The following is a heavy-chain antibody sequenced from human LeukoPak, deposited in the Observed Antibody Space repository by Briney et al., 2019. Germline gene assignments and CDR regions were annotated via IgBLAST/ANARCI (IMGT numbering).Heavy chain of an antibody. CDR3: ARDRSSGYSYGRIDAFDI. Sequence: GASVKVSCKASGGTFSSYTISWVRQAPGQGLEWMGRIIPILGIANYAQKFQGRVTITADKSTSTAYMELSSLRSEDTAVYYCARDRSSGYSYGRIDAFDIWGQGTMVTVSS. CDR2: IIPILGIA. CDR1: GGTFSSYT. J-gene: IGHJ3*02. V-gene: IGHV1-69*04. D-gene: IGHD5-18*01.